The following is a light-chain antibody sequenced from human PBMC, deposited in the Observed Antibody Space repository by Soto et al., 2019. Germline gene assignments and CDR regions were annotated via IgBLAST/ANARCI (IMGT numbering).Light chain of an antibody. CDR2: DVS. CDR1: SSDVGHYNY. CDR3: SSYTSSSTRV. V-gene: IGLV2-14*01. J-gene: IGLJ2*01. Sequence: QSVLTQPASVSGSPGQSITISCTGTSSDVGHYNYVSWYQQHPGKAPKLMIYDVSNRPSGVSNRFSGSKSGNTASLTISGLQAEDEADYYCSSYTSSSTRVFGGGTKLTVL.